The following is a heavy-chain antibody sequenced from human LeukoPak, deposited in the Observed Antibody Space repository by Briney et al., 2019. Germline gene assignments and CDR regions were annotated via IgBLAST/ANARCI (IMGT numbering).Heavy chain of an antibody. V-gene: IGHV3-23*01. D-gene: IGHD6-19*01. CDR3: AKDEWLGEVGYYFDY. J-gene: IGHJ4*02. CDR2: ISGSGGST. CDR1: GFTFSSYA. Sequence: GGSLRLSYAASGFTFSSYAMSWVRQAPGKGLEWVSAISGSGGSTYYADSVKGRFTISRDNSKNTLYLQMNSLRAEDTAVYYCAKDEWLGEVGYYFDYWGQGTLVTVSS.